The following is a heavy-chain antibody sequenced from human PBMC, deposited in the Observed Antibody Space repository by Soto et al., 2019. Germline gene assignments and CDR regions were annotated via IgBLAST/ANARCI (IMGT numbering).Heavy chain of an antibody. V-gene: IGHV4-31*03. CDR2: INYRGTT. J-gene: IGHJ4*02. Sequence: QVQLQESGPGLVKPSQTLSLTCTVSGGSIINGDTYLNWIRQHPEKGLEWMGYINYRGTTNYNPALKSRILISIDTSKNQFSLRLTSATAADTAVYYCARDAPGVAPYWGQGTLVTVSS. D-gene: IGHD2-15*01. CDR3: ARDAPGVAPY. CDR1: GGSIINGDTY.